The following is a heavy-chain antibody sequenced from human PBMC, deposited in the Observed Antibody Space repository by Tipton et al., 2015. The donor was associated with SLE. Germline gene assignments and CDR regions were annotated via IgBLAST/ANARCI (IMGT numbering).Heavy chain of an antibody. Sequence: TLSLTCTVSGGSISSYYWTWIRQPPGKGLELPGYIYYSGSTNYNPSLKIRVTISVDTSKNQFSLKLSSVTAADTAVYYCARYARGYSGYEGFDYWGQGTLVTVSS. CDR2: IYYSGST. CDR3: ARYARGYSGYEGFDY. V-gene: IGHV4-59*01. CDR1: GGSISSYY. J-gene: IGHJ4*02. D-gene: IGHD5-12*01.